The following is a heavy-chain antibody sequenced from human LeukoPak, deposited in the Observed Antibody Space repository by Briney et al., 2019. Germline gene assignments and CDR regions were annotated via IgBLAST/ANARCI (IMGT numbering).Heavy chain of an antibody. Sequence: GGSLRLYCAASGFTVSSNYMSWVRQAPGKGLEWVSVIYSGGSTYYADSVKGRFTISRDNSKNTLYLQMNSLRAEDTAVYYCAKGGYNWNPGVYYYYGMDVWGQGTTVTVSS. CDR2: IYSGGST. J-gene: IGHJ6*02. CDR3: AKGGYNWNPGVYYYYGMDV. V-gene: IGHV3-66*02. D-gene: IGHD1-20*01. CDR1: GFTVSSNY.